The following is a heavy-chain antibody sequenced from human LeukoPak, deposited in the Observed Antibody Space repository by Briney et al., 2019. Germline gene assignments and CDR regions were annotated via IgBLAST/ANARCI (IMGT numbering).Heavy chain of an antibody. D-gene: IGHD4-17*01. CDR1: GGSISSSSYY. Sequence: SETLSLTCTVSGGSISSSSYYWGWIRQPPGKGLEWIGSIHYSGSTNYNPSLKSRVTISVDTSKNQFSLKLSSVTAADTAVYYCARSNYGPPWGRLRWFDPWGQGTLVTVSS. J-gene: IGHJ5*02. V-gene: IGHV4-39*07. CDR2: IHYSGST. CDR3: ARSNYGPPWGRLRWFDP.